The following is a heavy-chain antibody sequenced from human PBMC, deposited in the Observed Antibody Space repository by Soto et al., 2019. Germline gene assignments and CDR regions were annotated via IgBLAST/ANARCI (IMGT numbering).Heavy chain of an antibody. CDR1: GGSISSGGYY. V-gene: IGHV4-31*01. CDR3: ARDPTP. CDR2: IYYSGST. Sequence: QVQLQESGPGLVKPSQTLSLTCTVSGGSISSGGYYWSWIRQHPGKGLEWIGYIYYSGSTYYNPSXKXXVXXXXXTXXXXXXXXLXXVTAADXAVXYCARDPTPWGQGTLVTVSS. J-gene: IGHJ5*02.